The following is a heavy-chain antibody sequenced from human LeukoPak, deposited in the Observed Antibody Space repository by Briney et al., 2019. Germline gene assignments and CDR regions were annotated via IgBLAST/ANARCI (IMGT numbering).Heavy chain of an antibody. V-gene: IGHV4-59*01. Sequence: SETLSLTCTVSGGSISNYYWSWIRQPPGKGLEWIGNIFYSGNTNYNTSLQNRVTMSIDTSKSQFSLKVSSVTAADTAVYYCARGGLKIQEFDYWGQGTLVTVSS. D-gene: IGHD5-18*01. J-gene: IGHJ4*02. CDR2: IFYSGNT. CDR1: GGSISNYY. CDR3: ARGGLKIQEFDY.